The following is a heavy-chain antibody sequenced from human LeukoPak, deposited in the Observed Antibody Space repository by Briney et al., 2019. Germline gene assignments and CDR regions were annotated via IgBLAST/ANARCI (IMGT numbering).Heavy chain of an antibody. V-gene: IGHV3-33*01. CDR2: IWYDGSNK. D-gene: IGHD1-26*01. CDR3: ARENGVGATRVGGELDY. CDR1: GFTFSSYG. J-gene: IGHJ4*02. Sequence: PGRSLRLSCAASGFTFSSYGMHWVRQAPGKGLEWVAVIWYDGSNKYYADSVKGRFTISRDNSKNTLYLQMNSLRAEDTAVYYCARENGVGATRVGGELDYWGQGTLVTVSS.